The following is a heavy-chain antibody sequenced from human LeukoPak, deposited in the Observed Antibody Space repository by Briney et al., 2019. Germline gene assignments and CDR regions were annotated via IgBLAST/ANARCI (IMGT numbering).Heavy chain of an antibody. V-gene: IGHV4-38-2*01. D-gene: IGHD1-1*01. CDR3: AKAGTTGIHHWFDP. CDR2: IYHSGGS. J-gene: IGHJ5*02. Sequence: SETLSLTCVVTGYSISNDYYWGWIRQPPGKGLEWIGNIYHSGGSYYNPSLKSRVTILVDTSKNQFSLKLSSVTAADTAVYYCAKAGTTGIHHWFDPWGQGNLVTVSS. CDR1: GYSISNDYY.